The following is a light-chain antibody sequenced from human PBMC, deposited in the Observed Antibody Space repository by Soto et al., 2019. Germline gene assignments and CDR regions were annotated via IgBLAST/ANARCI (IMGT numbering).Light chain of an antibody. J-gene: IGLJ1*01. Sequence: QSVRAQPRSVSVSPGQSVTISCTGTSSDVGGYKYVSWYQQKPGKAPKLIIYGVSRWPSGVPNRFSGSKSGNRASLTISGLQAEDEGDYYCCSYAGGPEVFGTGTKVTVL. CDR1: SSDVGGYKY. CDR3: CSYAGGPEV. CDR2: GVS. V-gene: IGLV2-11*01.